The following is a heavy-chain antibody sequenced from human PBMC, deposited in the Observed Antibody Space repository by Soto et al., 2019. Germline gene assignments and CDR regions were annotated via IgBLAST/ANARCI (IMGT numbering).Heavy chain of an antibody. J-gene: IGHJ5*02. Sequence: QVQLVESGGGVVQPGRSLRLSCAASGFTFSSYGMHWVRQAPGKGLEWVAVIWYDGSNKYYADSVKGRFTISRDNSKNTLYLQMNSLRAEDTAVYYCARDYGDYVHNWFDPWGQGTLVTSPQ. D-gene: IGHD4-17*01. CDR3: ARDYGDYVHNWFDP. CDR1: GFTFSSYG. V-gene: IGHV3-33*01. CDR2: IWYDGSNK.